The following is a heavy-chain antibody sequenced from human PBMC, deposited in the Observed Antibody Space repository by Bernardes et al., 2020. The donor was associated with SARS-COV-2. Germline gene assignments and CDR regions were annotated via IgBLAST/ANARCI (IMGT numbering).Heavy chain of an antibody. CDR3: ARSRVANSPDY. V-gene: IGHV3-21*01. CDR2: ISPSSDYI. CDR1: GFTFSTYS. J-gene: IGHJ4*02. Sequence: GSLSLSCVTSGFTFSTYSMHWVRPAPGRGLEWVSSISPSSDYIPYADSVRGRFTISRDNAENSLYLQMNRLRAEDTALYYCARSRVANSPDYWGQGTLVTVSS.